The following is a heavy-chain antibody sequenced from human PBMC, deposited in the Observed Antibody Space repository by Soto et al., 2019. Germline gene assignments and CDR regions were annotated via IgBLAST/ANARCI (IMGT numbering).Heavy chain of an antibody. Sequence: GASVNVSCKASGYTFTSYAMHWVRQAPGQGLEWKRRIIPILGIANYAQKFQGRVTITADKSTSTADMEMSSLRSEDTAVYYCARALRQYSGYWFDPWGQGTLVTVSS. CDR3: ARALRQYSGYWFDP. D-gene: IGHD5-12*01. J-gene: IGHJ5*02. CDR2: IIPILGIA. V-gene: IGHV1-69*04. CDR1: GYTFTSYA.